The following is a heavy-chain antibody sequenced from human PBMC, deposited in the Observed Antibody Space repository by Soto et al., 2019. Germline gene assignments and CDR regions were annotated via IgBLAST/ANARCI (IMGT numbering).Heavy chain of an antibody. CDR2: ISGGGETT. Sequence: EVQLLESGGGLVQPGGSLRLSCAASGFTFSSYAMWWVRQAPGKGLECVSAISGGGETTYYADSVKGRFTISRDNSKHTLYLQMNSLRAEDTAVYYCAFNSGSGSYDFDYWGQGTLVTVSS. J-gene: IGHJ4*02. CDR3: AFNSGSGSYDFDY. CDR1: GFTFSSYA. D-gene: IGHD3-10*01. V-gene: IGHV3-23*01.